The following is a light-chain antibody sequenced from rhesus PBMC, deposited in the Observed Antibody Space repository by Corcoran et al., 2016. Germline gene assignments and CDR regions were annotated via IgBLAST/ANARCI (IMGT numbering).Light chain of an antibody. Sequence: QSALTQPRSVSKSLGQSVTISCTGTSDDVGNSDDISWYQQHSDTAPRLLIYDVNKRPAGVSARFSGSNSANTASLTNSGLHAEDEAEYYCCSFRSGTTYNFGGGTRLAVL. CDR3: CSFRSGTTYN. V-gene: IGLV2S9*01. CDR1: SDDVGNSDD. J-gene: IGLJ1*01. CDR2: DVN.